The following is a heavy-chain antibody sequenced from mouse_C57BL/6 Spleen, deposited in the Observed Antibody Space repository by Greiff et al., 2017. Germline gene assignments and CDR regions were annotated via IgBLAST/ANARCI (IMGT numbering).Heavy chain of an antibody. Sequence: VKLVESGGGLVKPGGSLKLSCAASGFTFSSYAMSWVRQTPEKRLEWVATISDGGSYTYYPDNVKGRFTISRDNAKNNLYLQMSHLKSEDTAMYYCARDKFAYWGQGTLVTVSA. CDR1: GFTFSSYA. V-gene: IGHV5-4*01. J-gene: IGHJ3*01. CDR3: ARDKFAY. CDR2: ISDGGSYT.